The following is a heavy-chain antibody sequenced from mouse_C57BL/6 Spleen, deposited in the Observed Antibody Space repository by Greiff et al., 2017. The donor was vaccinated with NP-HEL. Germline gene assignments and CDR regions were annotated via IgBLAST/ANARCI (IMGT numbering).Heavy chain of an antibody. Sequence: VKLQQPGAELVKPGASVKLSCKASGYTFTSYWMHWVKQRPGQGLEWIGMIHPNSGSTNYNEKFKSKATLTVDKSSSTAYMQLSSLTSEDSAVYYCARTPFYYYGSSLDYWGQGTTLTVSS. CDR3: ARTPFYYYGSSLDY. CDR1: GYTFTSYW. D-gene: IGHD1-1*01. V-gene: IGHV1-64*01. J-gene: IGHJ2*01. CDR2: IHPNSGST.